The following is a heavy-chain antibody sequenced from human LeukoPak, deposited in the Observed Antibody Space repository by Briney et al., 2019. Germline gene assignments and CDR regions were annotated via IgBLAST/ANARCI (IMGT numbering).Heavy chain of an antibody. V-gene: IGHV5-51*01. CDR1: GYSFTSYW. Sequence: GESLKISCKGSGYSFTSYWIGWVRQMPGKGLEWMGIIYPGDSDTRYSPSFQGQVTISADKSISTAYLQWSSLKASDTAMYYCARSRSKRELPAYFDYWGQGTLVTVSS. CDR3: ARSRSKRELPAYFDY. J-gene: IGHJ4*02. D-gene: IGHD1-26*01. CDR2: IYPGDSDT.